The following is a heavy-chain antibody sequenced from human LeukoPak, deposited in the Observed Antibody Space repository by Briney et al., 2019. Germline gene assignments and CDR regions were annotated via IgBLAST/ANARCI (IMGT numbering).Heavy chain of an antibody. CDR2: ISSSSSYI. J-gene: IGHJ3*02. CDR1: GLTFSSYS. D-gene: IGHD3-22*01. V-gene: IGHV3-21*01. Sequence: GGSLRLSCAASGLTFSSYSMNWVRQAPGKGLEWVSSISSSSSYIYYADSVKGRFTISRDNAKNSLYLQMNSLRAEDTAVYYCARSMIVVVSDAFDIWGQGTMVTVSS. CDR3: ARSMIVVVSDAFDI.